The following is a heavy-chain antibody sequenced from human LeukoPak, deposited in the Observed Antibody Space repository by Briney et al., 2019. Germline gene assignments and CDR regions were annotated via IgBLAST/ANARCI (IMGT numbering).Heavy chain of an antibody. V-gene: IGHV4-4*07. Sequence: SETLSLTCTVSGASISSYFWSWIRQPAGGGLEWIGRLYPSGSTSYNPSLRSRVTMSVDSSNNHFSLNLTSVTAADTAVYYCAREYYYDSSGYYAFDIWGQGTMVTVSS. D-gene: IGHD3-22*01. CDR1: GASISSYF. CDR3: AREYYYDSSGYYAFDI. J-gene: IGHJ3*02. CDR2: LYPSGST.